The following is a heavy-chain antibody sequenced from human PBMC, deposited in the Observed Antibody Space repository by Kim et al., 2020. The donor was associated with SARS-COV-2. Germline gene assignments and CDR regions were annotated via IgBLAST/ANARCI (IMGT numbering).Heavy chain of an antibody. D-gene: IGHD4-17*01. CDR1: GFAFSSST. CDR3: AAATVTTPFDS. V-gene: IGHV1-58*01. CDR2: VVVGSGYT. J-gene: IGHJ4*02. Sequence: SVKVSCKASGFAFSSSTVQWVRQARGQRLEWIGWVVVGSGYTNYAQKFQGRVTITRDMSTSTAFMEVSSLTSEDTAVYYCAAATVTTPFDSWGQGTLVTVSS.